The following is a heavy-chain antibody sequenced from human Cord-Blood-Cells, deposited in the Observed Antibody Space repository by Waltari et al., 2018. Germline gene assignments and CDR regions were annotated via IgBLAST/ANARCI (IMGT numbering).Heavy chain of an antibody. CDR3: ARLSGSYYFDY. D-gene: IGHD1-26*01. CDR2: MNHSGST. CDR1: GGSFSGYY. J-gene: IGHJ4*02. V-gene: IGHV4-34*01. Sequence: QVQLQQWGAGLLKPSETLSLTCAVYGGSFSGYYWSWIRQPPGKGLEWIGEMNHSGSTNYNPSLKSRVTISVDTSKNQFSLKLSSVTAADTAVYYCARLSGSYYFDYWGQGTLVTVSS.